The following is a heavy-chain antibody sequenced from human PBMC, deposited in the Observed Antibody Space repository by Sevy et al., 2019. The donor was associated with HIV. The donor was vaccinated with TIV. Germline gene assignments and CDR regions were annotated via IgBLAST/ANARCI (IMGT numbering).Heavy chain of an antibody. J-gene: IGHJ5*02. Sequence: ASVKVSCKASGYTFTGYYMHWVRQAPGQGLEWMGWINPNSGGTNYAQKFQGRVTMTRDTSISTAYMERSRLRSDDTAVYYCARDLPTEGDYDILTGYLPLGWFDPWGQGTLVTVSS. D-gene: IGHD3-9*01. V-gene: IGHV1-2*02. CDR2: INPNSGGT. CDR1: GYTFTGYY. CDR3: ARDLPTEGDYDILTGYLPLGWFDP.